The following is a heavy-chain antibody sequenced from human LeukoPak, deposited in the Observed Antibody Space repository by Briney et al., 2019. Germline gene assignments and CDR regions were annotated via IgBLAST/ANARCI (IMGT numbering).Heavy chain of an antibody. CDR3: ARETYYDSDHDAFDI. CDR2: VNPNSGGT. J-gene: IGHJ3*02. Sequence: ASVKVSCKASGYTFTSYGISWVRQAPGQGLEWMGWVNPNSGGTNYAQKFQGWVTMTRDTSISTVYMEVSRLRSDDTAMYYCARETYYDSDHDAFDIWGQGTMVTVSS. V-gene: IGHV1-2*04. D-gene: IGHD3-10*01. CDR1: GYTFTSYG.